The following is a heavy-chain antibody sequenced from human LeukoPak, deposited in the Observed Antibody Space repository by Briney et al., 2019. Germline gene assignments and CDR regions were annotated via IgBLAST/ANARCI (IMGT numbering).Heavy chain of an antibody. V-gene: IGHV4-38-2*01. J-gene: IGHJ4*02. CDR2: IFHSGIT. D-gene: IGHD6-13*01. CDR3: ARRVYTSSWYFDY. CDR1: GFSISSGYY. Sequence: SETLSLTCAVSGFSISSGYYWGWIRQPPGKGLEWIGSIFHSGITHYNPSLKRRLTISVDTAKKQFYVRLSSVTAADTSVYYCARRVYTSSWYFDYWGQGTLVTVSS.